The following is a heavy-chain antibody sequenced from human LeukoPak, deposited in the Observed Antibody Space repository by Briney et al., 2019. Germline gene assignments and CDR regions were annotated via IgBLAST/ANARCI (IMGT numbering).Heavy chain of an antibody. V-gene: IGHV4-34*01. Sequence: SETLSLTCAVYGGSFSGYYWSWIRQPPGKGLEWIGEINHSGSTNYNPSLKSRVTISVDTSKNQFSLKLSSVTAADTAVYYCARQGRRYYDILTGYYQTKGFDYWGQGTLVTVSS. CDR1: GGSFSGYY. CDR2: INHSGST. CDR3: ARQGRRYYDILTGYYQTKGFDY. J-gene: IGHJ4*02. D-gene: IGHD3-9*01.